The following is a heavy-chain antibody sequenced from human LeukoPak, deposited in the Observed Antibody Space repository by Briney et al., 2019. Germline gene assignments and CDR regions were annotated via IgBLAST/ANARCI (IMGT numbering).Heavy chain of an antibody. CDR1: GFTFSSYG. CDR2: IWYDGSNK. CDR3: AKDNDGFDY. V-gene: IGHV3-33*06. Sequence: PGRSLRLSCAASGFTFSSYGMHWVRQTPGKGLEWVAVIWYDGSNKYYADSVKGRFTISRDNSKNTLYLQMNSLRAEDTAVYYCAKDNDGFDYWGQGTLVTVSS. D-gene: IGHD1-1*01. J-gene: IGHJ4*02.